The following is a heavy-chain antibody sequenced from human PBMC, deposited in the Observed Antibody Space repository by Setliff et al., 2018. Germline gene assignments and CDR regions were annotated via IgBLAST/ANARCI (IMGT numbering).Heavy chain of an antibody. CDR3: ARGRHPPWSGYYYSAGNFDY. V-gene: IGHV1-69*06. CDR1: GGTFSSYA. Sequence: SVKVSCKASGGTFSSYAISWVRQAPGQGLEWMGRIIPIFGTANYAQKFQGRVTITADKSTSTAYMELSSLRSEDTAVYYCARGRHPPWSGYYYSAGNFDYWGQGTLVTASS. CDR2: IIPIFGTA. D-gene: IGHD3-22*01. J-gene: IGHJ4*02.